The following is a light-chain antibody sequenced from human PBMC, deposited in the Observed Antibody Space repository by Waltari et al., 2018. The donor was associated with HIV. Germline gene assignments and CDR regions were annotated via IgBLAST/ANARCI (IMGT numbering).Light chain of an antibody. CDR1: QSISNW. Sequence: DIQMTQSPSTLSASVGDRVTITCRASQSISNWLAWYQQKPGKAPKLLIYKASSLESWVPSRFSGSGSGTEFTLTISSLQPDDFATYYCQQYNNYWTFGQGTKVEIK. CDR3: QQYNNYWT. CDR2: KAS. V-gene: IGKV1-5*03. J-gene: IGKJ1*01.